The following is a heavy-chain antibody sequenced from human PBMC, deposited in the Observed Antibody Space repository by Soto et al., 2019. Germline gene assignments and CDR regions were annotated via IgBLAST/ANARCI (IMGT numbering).Heavy chain of an antibody. J-gene: IGHJ4*02. CDR2: LYNDERT. Sequence: SETLSLTCTVSGDSVSSHYWSWIRQPAGKGLEWLGRLYNDERTNYNPSLKSRVTIFVDKAKNQFSLRLTSVTAADTAVYYCARQSTGYSVEVDYWGQGTLVTVSS. CDR3: ARQSTGYSVEVDY. D-gene: IGHD6-13*01. V-gene: IGHV4-4*07. CDR1: GDSVSSHY.